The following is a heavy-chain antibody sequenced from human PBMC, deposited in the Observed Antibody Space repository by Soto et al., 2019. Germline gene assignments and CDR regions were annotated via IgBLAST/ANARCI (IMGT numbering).Heavy chain of an antibody. D-gene: IGHD3-10*01. CDR3: AAPRDEYGSGVSWFTYGMDV. V-gene: IGHV3-23*01. CDR2: LDGAGGST. CDR1: GFTFSDFA. J-gene: IGHJ6*02. Sequence: GSLRLSCLASGFTFSDFAMTWVRHVPGRGLEWVASLDGAGGSTYYAESVRGRFSISRDNSQNTLFLQMKILTVDDTAIYYCAAPRDEYGSGVSWFTYGMDVWGQGTTVTVSS.